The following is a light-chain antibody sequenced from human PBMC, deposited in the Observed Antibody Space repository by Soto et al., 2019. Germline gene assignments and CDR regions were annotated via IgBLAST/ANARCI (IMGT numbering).Light chain of an antibody. Sequence: DIQMTQSPSTLSASVGDRVTITCRASQSISRWLAWSQQKPGKAPKLLIYDASNLQSGVSSRFSGSGSGTEFTLTITSLQPDDFATYYCLQDYNYPRTFGQGTKVDIK. CDR1: QSISRW. CDR3: LQDYNYPRT. CDR2: DAS. V-gene: IGKV1-5*01. J-gene: IGKJ1*01.